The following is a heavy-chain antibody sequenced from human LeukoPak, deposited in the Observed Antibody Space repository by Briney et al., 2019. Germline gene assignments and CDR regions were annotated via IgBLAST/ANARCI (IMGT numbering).Heavy chain of an antibody. V-gene: IGHV1-69*13. CDR1: EYIFTGYY. Sequence: EASVKVSCKASEYIFTGYYMHWVRQAPGQGLEWMGGIIPIFGTANYAQKFQGRVTITADESTSTAYMELSSLRSEDTAVYYCARGTNRLPPFSARYNWNDVSFAGWYFDLWGRGTLVTVSS. J-gene: IGHJ2*01. D-gene: IGHD1-1*01. CDR2: IIPIFGTA. CDR3: ARGTNRLPPFSARYNWNDVSFAGWYFDL.